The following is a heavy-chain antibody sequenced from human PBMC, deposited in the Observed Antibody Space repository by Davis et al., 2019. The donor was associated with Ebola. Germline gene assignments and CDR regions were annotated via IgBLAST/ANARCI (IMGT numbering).Heavy chain of an antibody. CDR3: ARDHIVGARGG. CDR2: IKQDGSEK. CDR1: GFTFSSYW. Sequence: GESLKISCAASGFTFSSYWMSWVRQAPGKGLEWVANIKQDGSEKYYVDSVKGRFTISRDNAKNSLYLQMNSLRAEDTAVYYCARDHIVGARGGWGQGTLVTVSS. J-gene: IGHJ4*02. V-gene: IGHV3-7*03. D-gene: IGHD1-26*01.